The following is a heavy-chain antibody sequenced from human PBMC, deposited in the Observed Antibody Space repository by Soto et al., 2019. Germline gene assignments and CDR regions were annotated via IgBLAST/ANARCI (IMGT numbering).Heavy chain of an antibody. CDR2: IVVGSGNT. CDR1: GFTFTSSA. Sequence: QMQLVQSGPEVKKPGTSVKVSCKASGFTFTSSAVQWVRQARGQRLEWIGWIVVGSGNTNYAQKFQERVTITRDRATSTAYEELSSLGSEDRAVYCCAAVLIGRDGYNYVFGDYWGQGSLVAVYS. CDR3: AAVLIGRDGYNYVFGDY. J-gene: IGHJ4*02. D-gene: IGHD5-12*01. V-gene: IGHV1-58*01.